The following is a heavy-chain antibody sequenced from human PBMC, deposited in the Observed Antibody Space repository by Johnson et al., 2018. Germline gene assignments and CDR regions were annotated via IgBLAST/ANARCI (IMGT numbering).Heavy chain of an antibody. CDR1: GFSFRSYD. Sequence: QVQLVQSGGGVIQPGRSLRPSCAASGFSFRSYDMHWVRQAPGKGLEWVTVIPFDGSKTYYADSVKGRFTISRDNSRNTLYLQMNSLRAEDTAVYYCAKEGQWPGYYMDVWGKGTTVTVS. D-gene: IGHD6-19*01. CDR2: IPFDGSKT. J-gene: IGHJ6*03. V-gene: IGHV3-30*18. CDR3: AKEGQWPGYYMDV.